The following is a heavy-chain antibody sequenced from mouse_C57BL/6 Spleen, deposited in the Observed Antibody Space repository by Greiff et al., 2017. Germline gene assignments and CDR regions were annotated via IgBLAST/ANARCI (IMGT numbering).Heavy chain of an antibody. CDR2: IYPGSGST. CDR3: AKKCYGSSPMDY. Sequence: QVQLQQPGAELVKPGASVKMSCKASGYTFTSYWINWVKQRPGQGLEWIGDIYPGSGSTNYNEKFKSKATLNVETSSSTAYMQLSSLTSEDSAVYYCAKKCYGSSPMDYWGQGTSVTVSS. V-gene: IGHV1-55*01. J-gene: IGHJ4*01. CDR1: GYTFTSYW. D-gene: IGHD1-1*01.